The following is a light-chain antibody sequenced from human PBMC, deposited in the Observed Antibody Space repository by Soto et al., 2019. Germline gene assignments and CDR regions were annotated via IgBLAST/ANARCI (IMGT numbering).Light chain of an antibody. Sequence: EIVLTQSPGTLSLSPGERATLSCRASQSVSSTYLAWSEQRPGQAPRLLIYGGSGRSTGIPDRFSGSGSGTDFALIISRLEPEDFAVYYCQQYGSSPPVTFGQGARLEIK. CDR2: GGS. CDR3: QQYGSSPPVT. J-gene: IGKJ5*01. V-gene: IGKV3-20*01. CDR1: QSVSSTY.